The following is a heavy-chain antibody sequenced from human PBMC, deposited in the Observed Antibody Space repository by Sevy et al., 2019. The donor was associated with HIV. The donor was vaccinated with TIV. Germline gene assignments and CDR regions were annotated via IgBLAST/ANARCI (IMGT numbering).Heavy chain of an antibody. CDR1: GLSVSDNY. CDR2: IYSDGRT. CDR3: ARDRYYDASGYYYYYYGMDV. Sequence: GGSLRLSCAASGLSVSDNYMNWVRQAPGKGLELDSVIYSDGRTYYADSVKGRFSISRDNSKNTLYLHMKSLRPEDTAVYYCARDRYYDASGYYYYYYGMDVWGQGTTVTVSS. D-gene: IGHD3-22*01. V-gene: IGHV3-66*01. J-gene: IGHJ6*02.